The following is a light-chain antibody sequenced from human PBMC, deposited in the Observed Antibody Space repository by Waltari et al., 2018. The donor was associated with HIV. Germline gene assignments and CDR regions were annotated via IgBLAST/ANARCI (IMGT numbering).Light chain of an antibody. Sequence: HPAVTLSSSASAPLGSSLTLTCTLTSRHSNTIIACPQQQPGKAPRFWMTLDGSGTYNKGSGVPDRFSGSSSVAARYLTISKLQSEDEADYYCETWDKNSRVFGGGTKLTVL. J-gene: IGLJ2*01. CDR3: ETWDKNSRV. CDR2: LDGSGTY. V-gene: IGLV4-60*03. CDR1: SRHSNTI.